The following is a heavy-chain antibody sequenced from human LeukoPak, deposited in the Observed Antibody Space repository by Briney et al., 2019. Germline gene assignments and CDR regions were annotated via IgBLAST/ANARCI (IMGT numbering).Heavy chain of an antibody. V-gene: IGHV3-23*01. CDR2: ISGSGTNT. CDR3: AKNSFYYDSGSYFFDY. CDR1: GFTFSAYA. D-gene: IGHD3-10*01. Sequence: GGSLRLSCAASGFTFSAYAMSWVRQAPGKGLEWVSAISGSGTNTYYADSVKGRFTISRDISKNTLYLQMNSLRAEDTAVYYCAKNSFYYDSGSYFFDYWGQGTLVTVSS. J-gene: IGHJ4*02.